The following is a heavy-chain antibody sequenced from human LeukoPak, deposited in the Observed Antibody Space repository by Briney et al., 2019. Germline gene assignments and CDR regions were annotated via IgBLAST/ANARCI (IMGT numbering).Heavy chain of an antibody. CDR1: GGSISSSSYY. CDR2: IYYSGST. J-gene: IGHJ3*01. CDR3: ARDLGYDDFWSGYYTQYDAFDV. V-gene: IGHV4-39*07. Sequence: SETLSLTCTVSGGSISSSSYYWGWIRQPPGKGLEWIGSIYYSGSTYYNPSLKSRVTISVDTSKNQFSLKLSSVTAADTAVYYCARDLGYDDFWSGYYTQYDAFDVWGQGTQLTVSS. D-gene: IGHD3-3*01.